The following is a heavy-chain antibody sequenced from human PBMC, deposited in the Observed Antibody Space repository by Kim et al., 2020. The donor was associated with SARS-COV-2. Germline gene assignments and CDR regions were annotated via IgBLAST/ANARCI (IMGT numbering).Heavy chain of an antibody. J-gene: IGHJ4*02. D-gene: IGHD3-10*01. CDR1: GFSLSNYA. Sequence: GGSLRLSCAASGFSLSNYAMNWVRQAPGKGLEWISAFSGSGGNIYYTDSVRGRFTFSRDTSKNTLYLQMNSLRADDTALYYCARGRQAGIKRPFDNWGPG. CDR3: ARGRQAGIKRPFDN. V-gene: IGHV3-23*01. CDR2: FSGSGGNI.